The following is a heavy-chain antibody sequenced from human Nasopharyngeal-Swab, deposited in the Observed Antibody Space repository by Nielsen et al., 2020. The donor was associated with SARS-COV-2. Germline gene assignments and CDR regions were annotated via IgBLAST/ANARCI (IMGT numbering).Heavy chain of an antibody. CDR2: IKQDGSEK. J-gene: IGHJ5*02. V-gene: IGHV3-7*01. CDR1: GFTFSSYW. Sequence: GGSLRLSCAASGFTFSSYWMSWVRQAPGKGLEWVANIKQDGSEKYYVDSVKGRFTISRDNAKNSLYLQMNSLRAEDTAVYYCARSITIFGVVGANWFDPWGQGTLVTVSS. CDR3: ARSITIFGVVGANWFDP. D-gene: IGHD3-3*01.